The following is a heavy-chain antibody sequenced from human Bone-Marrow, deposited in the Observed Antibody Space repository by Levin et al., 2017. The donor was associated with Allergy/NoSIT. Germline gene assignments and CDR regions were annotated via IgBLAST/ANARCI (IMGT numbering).Heavy chain of an antibody. CDR3: ARPSSLGSSGYYMDY. V-gene: IGHV4-39*01. CDR1: GGSIINRSHY. Sequence: SETLSLTCTVSGGSIINRSHYWGWIRQPPGKGLEWIGSLFSSGKTYYNPSLRSRVTISVDTSKNQFSLRLGSVTAADTGVYYCARPSSLGSSGYYMDYWGQGALVTVSS. J-gene: IGHJ4*02. CDR2: LFSSGKT. D-gene: IGHD3-22*01.